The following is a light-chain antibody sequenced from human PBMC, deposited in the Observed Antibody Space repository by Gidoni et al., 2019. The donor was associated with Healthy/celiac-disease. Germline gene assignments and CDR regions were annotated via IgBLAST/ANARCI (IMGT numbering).Light chain of an antibody. Sequence: EIQMTQSPSSLSASVGDRVTITCQASQDISNYLNWYQQKPGKAPKLLIYDASNLETGVPSRFSGSGSGTDFTFTISSLQPEDIATYYCQQYDNTRGTFGQGTKVEIK. J-gene: IGKJ1*01. CDR1: QDISNY. CDR3: QQYDNTRGT. V-gene: IGKV1-33*01. CDR2: DAS.